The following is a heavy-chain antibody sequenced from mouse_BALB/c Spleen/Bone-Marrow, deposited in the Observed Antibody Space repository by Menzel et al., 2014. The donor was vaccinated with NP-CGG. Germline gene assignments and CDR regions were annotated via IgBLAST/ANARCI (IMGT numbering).Heavy chain of an antibody. CDR1: GYTFTSYW. J-gene: IGHJ3*01. CDR2: IDPSDSET. D-gene: IGHD1-1*01. Sequence: QVQLQQSGPQLVRPGASVKISCKASGYTFTSYWMHWVKQRPGQGLEWIGMIDPSDSETRLNQKFKDKATLTVDKSSSTAYMQLSSPTSEDSALYYCPYGSRAYWGQGTLVTVSA. V-gene: IGHV1S127*01. CDR3: PYGSRAY.